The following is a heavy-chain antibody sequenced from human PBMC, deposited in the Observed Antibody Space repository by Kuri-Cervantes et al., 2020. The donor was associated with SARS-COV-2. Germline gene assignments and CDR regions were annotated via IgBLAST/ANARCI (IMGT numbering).Heavy chain of an antibody. Sequence: GGSLRLSCAACGFTFHDYGRSWVRQAPGKGLEWVSGIMWSGGNIDYADSVKGRLTVSRDNARKSLYLQMNSLRAEDTALYYCVRGWMAGPFDLWGQGTLVTVSS. J-gene: IGHJ4*02. CDR2: IMWSGGNI. CDR3: VRGWMAGPFDL. D-gene: IGHD5-24*01. CDR1: GFTFHDYG. V-gene: IGHV3-20*04.